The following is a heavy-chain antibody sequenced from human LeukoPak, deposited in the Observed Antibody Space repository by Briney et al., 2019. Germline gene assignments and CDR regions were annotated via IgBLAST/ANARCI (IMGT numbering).Heavy chain of an antibody. CDR3: ARELSGIGRYYFYYYMDV. CDR1: RFTFSTYS. Sequence: GGSLRLSCAASRFTFSTYSMNWVRQAPGKGLEWVSSITSSRTYIYYADSVKGRFTISRDNTRNSLYLQMNSLRADDTAVYYCARELSGIGRYYFYYYMDVWGKGTTVTVSS. J-gene: IGHJ6*03. V-gene: IGHV3-21*01. CDR2: ITSSRTYI. D-gene: IGHD6-19*01.